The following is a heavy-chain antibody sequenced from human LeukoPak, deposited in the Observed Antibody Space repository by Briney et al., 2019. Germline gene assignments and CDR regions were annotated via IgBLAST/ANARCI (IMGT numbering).Heavy chain of an antibody. CDR3: ARSSGSYHLDAFDI. V-gene: IGHV3-30*04. CDR1: GFTFSSYA. CDR2: ISYDGSNK. D-gene: IGHD1-26*01. Sequence: GGSLRLSCAASGFTFSSYAMHWVRQAPGKGLEWVAVISYDGSNKYYADSVKGRFTISRDNSKNTPYLQMNSLRAADTAVYYCARSSGSYHLDAFDIWGQGTMVTVSS. J-gene: IGHJ3*02.